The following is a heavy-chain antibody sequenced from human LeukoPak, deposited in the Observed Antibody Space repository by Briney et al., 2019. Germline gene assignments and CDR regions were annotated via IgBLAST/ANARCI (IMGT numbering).Heavy chain of an antibody. Sequence: ASVKVSCKASGYTFTGYYMHWVRQAPGQGLEWMGWINPNSGGTNYAQKLQGRVTMTTDTSTSTAYMELRSLRSDDTAVYYCARDLGFYGGNSNYFDYWGQGTLVTVSS. J-gene: IGHJ4*02. CDR3: ARDLGFYGGNSNYFDY. V-gene: IGHV1-2*02. D-gene: IGHD4-23*01. CDR1: GYTFTGYY. CDR2: INPNSGGT.